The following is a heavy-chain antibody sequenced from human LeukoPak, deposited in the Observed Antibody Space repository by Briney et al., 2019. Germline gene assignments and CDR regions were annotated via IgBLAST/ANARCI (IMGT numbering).Heavy chain of an antibody. CDR2: VTGNGGNT. V-gene: IGHV3-23*01. D-gene: IGHD4-17*01. CDR1: GFTFSNYA. CDR3: AKRRGPTYGDFDY. J-gene: IGHJ4*02. Sequence: PGGSLRLSCAASGFTFSNYAMSWVRQAPGKGLEWVSGVTGNGGNTFYADSVKGRFTISRDNSKNTLYLQMNSLRVEDTALYYCAKRRGPTYGDFDYWGQGTLVTASS.